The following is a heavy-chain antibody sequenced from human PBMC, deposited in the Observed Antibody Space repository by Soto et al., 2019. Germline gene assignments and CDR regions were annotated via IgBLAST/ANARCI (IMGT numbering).Heavy chain of an antibody. J-gene: IGHJ6*02. CDR3: ARDVPLNYYDGTYSYYAMDV. CDR1: GGTFSTHA. V-gene: IGHV1-69*13. CDR2: IIPFFKAT. Sequence: SGRVSCKGSGGTFSTHAISWVRQAPGQRPEWTGGIIPFFKATNYAQKFQGRVTITADDSTSTAYMDLYSLRSEDTAVYYCARDVPLNYYDGTYSYYAMDVWGQGTTVTVSS. D-gene: IGHD3-16*01.